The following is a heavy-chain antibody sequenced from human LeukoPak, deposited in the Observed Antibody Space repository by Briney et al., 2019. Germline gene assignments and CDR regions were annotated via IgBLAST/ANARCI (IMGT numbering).Heavy chain of an antibody. D-gene: IGHD6-13*01. CDR2: FDPEDGET. J-gene: IGHJ4*02. Sequence: ASVKVSCKVSGYTLTELSMHWVRQAPGKGLEWMGGFDPEDGETIYAQKFQGRVTMTEDTSTDTAYMELSSLRSEDTAVYYCARSSHGSSWHGDWGQGTLVTVSS. V-gene: IGHV1-24*01. CDR1: GYTLTELS. CDR3: ARSSHGSSWHGD.